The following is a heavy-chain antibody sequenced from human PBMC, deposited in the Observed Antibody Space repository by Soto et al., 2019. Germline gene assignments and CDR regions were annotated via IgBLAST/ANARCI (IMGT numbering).Heavy chain of an antibody. D-gene: IGHD3-9*01. Sequence: QVPLVQSGAEVKKPGASVKVSCKASGYTFTSYAMHWVRQAPGQRLEWMGWINAGNGNTKYSQKFQGRVTITRDTSASTAYMELSSLRSEDTAVYYCARQDVRYFDWLSLWGQGTLVTVSS. CDR3: ARQDVRYFDWLSL. CDR2: INAGNGNT. CDR1: GYTFTSYA. J-gene: IGHJ5*02. V-gene: IGHV1-3*01.